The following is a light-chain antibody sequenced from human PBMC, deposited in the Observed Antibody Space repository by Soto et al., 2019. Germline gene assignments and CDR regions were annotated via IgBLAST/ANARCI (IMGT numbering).Light chain of an antibody. CDR3: QQYHSYPVT. J-gene: IGKJ4*01. Sequence: IQKTQSPSSLSASVGDTVTITCRASQGISNFLAWFQQKPGKAPKSLMYAASSLQSGVPSKFSGSGSGTDFTLTFSSLQPEDFATYYCQQYHSYPVTFGGGTKVEIK. CDR2: AAS. V-gene: IGKV1-16*02. CDR1: QGISNF.